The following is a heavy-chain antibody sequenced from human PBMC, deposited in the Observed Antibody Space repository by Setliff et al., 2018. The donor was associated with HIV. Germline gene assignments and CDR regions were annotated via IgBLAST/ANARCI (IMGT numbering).Heavy chain of an antibody. D-gene: IGHD3-22*01. CDR1: GGTFSGSG. CDR2: LLPLFETT. CDR3: ARDVITDDYAAFDI. V-gene: IGHV1-18*01. J-gene: IGHJ3*02. Sequence: ASVKVSCKASGGTFSGSGINWVRQAPGQGFEWVGGLLPLFETTTYAQKLQGRVTMTTDTSTSTAYMELRSLRSDDTAVYYCARDVITDDYAAFDIWGQGTMVTVSS.